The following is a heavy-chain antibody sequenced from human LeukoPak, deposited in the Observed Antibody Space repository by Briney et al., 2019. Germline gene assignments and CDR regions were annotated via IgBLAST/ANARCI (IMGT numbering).Heavy chain of an antibody. CDR1: GFTFSSYS. CDR3: ARVGVAYYYDSSGYYLPD. D-gene: IGHD3-22*01. V-gene: IGHV3-21*04. CDR2: ISSSSSYI. Sequence: GGSLRLSCAASGFTFSSYSMNRVRQAPGKGLEWVSSISSSSSYIYYADSVKGRFTISRDNAKNSLYLQMNSLRAEDTALYYCARVGVAYYYDSSGYYLPDWGQGTLVTVSS. J-gene: IGHJ4*02.